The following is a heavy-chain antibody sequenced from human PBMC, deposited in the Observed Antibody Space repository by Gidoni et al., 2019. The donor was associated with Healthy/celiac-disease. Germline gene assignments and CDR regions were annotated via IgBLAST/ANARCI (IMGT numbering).Heavy chain of an antibody. CDR3: AKGDDYDIWSGYYSDY. CDR2: SSGSGGSR. D-gene: IGHD3-3*01. J-gene: IGHJ4*02. Sequence: EVQLLESVGGLVQPGGSLRLSCAASGFTFSTYAMSWVRQAPGKGLEWVSASSGSGGSRYYADAVKGRFTSSVDNSKNTLYLQMNSLRAEDTAVYYCAKGDDYDIWSGYYSDYWGQGTLVTVSS. CDR1: GFTFSTYA. V-gene: IGHV3-23*01.